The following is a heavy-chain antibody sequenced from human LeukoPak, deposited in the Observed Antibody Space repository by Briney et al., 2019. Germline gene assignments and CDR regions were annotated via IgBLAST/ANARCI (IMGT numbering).Heavy chain of an antibody. J-gene: IGHJ5*02. D-gene: IGHD2-2*01. CDR1: GYSISSGYQ. CDR3: ARDPRWLTPDCTSTSCYENYFDP. V-gene: IGHV4-38-2*02. CDR2: IYHSGSA. Sequence: SETLSLTCAVSGYSISSGYQWAWIRQSPGKGLEWIGSIYHSGSAHYNPSLKSRVTISVETSKNQFTLKMYSVTAADTAVYYCARDPRWLTPDCTSTSCYENYFDPWGQGTLVTVSS.